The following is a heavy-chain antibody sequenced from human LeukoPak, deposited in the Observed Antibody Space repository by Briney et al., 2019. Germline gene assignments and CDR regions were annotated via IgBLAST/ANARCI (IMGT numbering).Heavy chain of an antibody. Sequence: SVKVSCKASGGTFSSYAISWVRQAPGQGLEWMGGIIPIFGTTNYAQKFQGRVTITTDTSTSTAYMELRSLRSDDTAVYYCARTYTTDYGEPNFDYWGQGTLVTVSS. CDR3: ARTYTTDYGEPNFDY. CDR2: IIPIFGTT. D-gene: IGHD4-17*01. CDR1: GGTFSSYA. V-gene: IGHV1-69*05. J-gene: IGHJ4*02.